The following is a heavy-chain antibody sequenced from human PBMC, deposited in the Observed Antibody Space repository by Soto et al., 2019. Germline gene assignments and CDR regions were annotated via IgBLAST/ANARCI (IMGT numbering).Heavy chain of an antibody. CDR1: GFTFSDYP. CDR2: ISSSGSAT. J-gene: IGHJ4*02. V-gene: IGHV3-64*07. CDR3: ARVMEYGGAYYYDY. D-gene: IGHD1-26*01. Sequence: EVQLEESGGALVQPGGSLRLSCAASGFTFSDYPMHWVRQAPEKGLEYVSGISSSGSATYYAVSVKGRFTISRDNSKNTLYLQMGRLRPEDMAVYYCARVMEYGGAYYYDYWGQGTLVTVSS.